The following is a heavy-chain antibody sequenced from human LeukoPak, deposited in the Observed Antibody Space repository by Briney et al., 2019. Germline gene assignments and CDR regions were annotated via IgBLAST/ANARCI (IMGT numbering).Heavy chain of an antibody. Sequence: EASVKVSCKASGYTFTNYAMNWVRQAPGQGLEWMGWISAYNGNTQLAQKFQGRVTLATDASTSTAYVELRSLTSDDTAVYFCGKSGKRSPRGDDAFDIWGQGTMVTVSS. V-gene: IGHV1-18*01. CDR3: GKSGKRSPRGDDAFDI. D-gene: IGHD3-10*01. CDR2: ISAYNGNT. J-gene: IGHJ3*02. CDR1: GYTFTNYA.